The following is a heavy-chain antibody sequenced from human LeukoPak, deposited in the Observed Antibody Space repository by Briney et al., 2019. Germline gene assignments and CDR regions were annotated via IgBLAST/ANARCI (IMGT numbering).Heavy chain of an antibody. CDR3: ARVAAYCSGGSCYSNWFDP. V-gene: IGHV4-59*01. J-gene: IGHJ5*02. CDR2: IYYSGTT. D-gene: IGHD2-15*01. CDR1: GGSISNYY. Sequence: SETLSLTCTVSGGSISNYYWNWIRQPPGKGLELIGYIYYSGTTNYNPSLKSRVGMSVDTSKNQFSLKLSSVTAADTAVYYCARVAAYCSGGSCYSNWFDPWGQGTLVTVSS.